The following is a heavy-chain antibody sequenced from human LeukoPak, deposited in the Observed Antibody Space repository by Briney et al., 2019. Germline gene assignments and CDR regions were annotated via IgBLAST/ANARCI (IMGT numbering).Heavy chain of an antibody. J-gene: IGHJ4*02. CDR1: GYIFTNYY. Sequence: GASVKVSCKASGYIFTNYYMHWVRQAPGQGLEWMGIINPSGGSTNYAQKFQGRVTVTRDMSTSTVYMELSSLRSEDTAVYFCARDLTKGDYWGRGTLVTVST. CDR2: INPSGGST. CDR3: ARDLTKGDY. V-gene: IGHV1-46*01.